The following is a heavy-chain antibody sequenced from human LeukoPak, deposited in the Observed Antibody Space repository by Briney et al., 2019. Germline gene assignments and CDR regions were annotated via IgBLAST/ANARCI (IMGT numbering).Heavy chain of an antibody. CDR1: GYSFTTYW. CDR2: IYPGDSDT. CDR3: ARRMGGSYYESSGAFDY. Sequence: GESLKISCKGSGYSFTTYWIAWVRQMPGKGLEWMGIIYPGDSDTSYSPSFQGQVTISADKSISTAYLQWSSLKASDTAMYYCARRMGGSYYESSGAFDYWGLGTLVTVSS. D-gene: IGHD1-26*01. J-gene: IGHJ4*02. V-gene: IGHV5-51*01.